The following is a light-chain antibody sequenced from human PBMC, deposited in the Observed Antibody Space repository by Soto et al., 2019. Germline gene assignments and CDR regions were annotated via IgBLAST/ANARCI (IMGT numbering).Light chain of an antibody. CDR3: SSYTSSSTYV. V-gene: IGLV2-18*02. CDR2: EVS. CDR1: SSDVGSYNR. J-gene: IGLJ1*01. Sequence: QSVLTQPPSVSGSPGQSVAISCTGTSSDVGSYNRVSWYQQPPGTAPKVMIYEVSNRPSGVPDRFSGSKSGNTASLTISGPQAEDEADYYGSSYTSSSTYVFGIGTKVTVL.